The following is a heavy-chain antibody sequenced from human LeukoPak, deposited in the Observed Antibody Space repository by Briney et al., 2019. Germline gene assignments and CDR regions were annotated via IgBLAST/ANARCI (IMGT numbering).Heavy chain of an antibody. CDR2: ISSTSSTI. CDR3: ARAAPYYYDSSGYSAFDS. V-gene: IGHV3-48*02. Sequence: GGSLRLSCAASGFTFSSYAMTWVRQAPGKGLEWVSYISSTSSTIYYADSVKGRFTISRDNAKNSLYLQMNSLRDEDTAVYYCARAAPYYYDSSGYSAFDSWGQGTMVTVSA. CDR1: GFTFSSYA. J-gene: IGHJ3*02. D-gene: IGHD3-22*01.